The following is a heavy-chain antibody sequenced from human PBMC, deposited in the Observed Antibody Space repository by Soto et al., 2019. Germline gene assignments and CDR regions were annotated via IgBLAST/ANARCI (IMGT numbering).Heavy chain of an antibody. CDR2: ISAYNGNT. J-gene: IGHJ4*02. D-gene: IGHD6-6*01. Sequence: PAASVKVSCKASGYTFTSYGISWVRQAPGQGLEWMGWISAYNGNTNYAQKLQGRVTMTTDTSTSTAYMELRSLRSDDTAVYYCARDRRGSSSSFVGYFDYWGQGTLVTVSS. CDR3: ARDRRGSSSSFVGYFDY. CDR1: GYTFTSYG. V-gene: IGHV1-18*01.